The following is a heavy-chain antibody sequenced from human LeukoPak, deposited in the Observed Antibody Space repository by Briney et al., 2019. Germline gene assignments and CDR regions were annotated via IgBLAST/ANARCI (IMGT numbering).Heavy chain of an antibody. D-gene: IGHD3-10*01. V-gene: IGHV4-59*12. CDR1: GGSISSYY. J-gene: IGHJ6*03. Sequence: SETLSLTCTVSGGSISSYYWSWIRQPPGKGLEWIGYIYYSGSTNYNPSLKSRVTISVDTSKNQFSLKLSSVTAADTAVYYCARDRTVRGVTWYYYMDVWGKGTTVTISS. CDR2: IYYSGST. CDR3: ARDRTVRGVTWYYYMDV.